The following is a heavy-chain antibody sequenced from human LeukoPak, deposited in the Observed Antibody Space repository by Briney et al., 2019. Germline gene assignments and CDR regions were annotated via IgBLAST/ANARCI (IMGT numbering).Heavy chain of an antibody. V-gene: IGHV1-69*05. CDR1: GGTFSSYA. CDR2: IIPIFGTA. Sequence: ASVKVSCKASGGTFSSYAISWVRQAPGQGLEWMGRIIPIFGTANYAQKFQGRVTITTDESTSTAYMELSSLRSEDTAVSYCARGGGYYYDSSGYYSYWGQGTLVTVSS. D-gene: IGHD3-22*01. J-gene: IGHJ4*02. CDR3: ARGGGYYYDSSGYYSY.